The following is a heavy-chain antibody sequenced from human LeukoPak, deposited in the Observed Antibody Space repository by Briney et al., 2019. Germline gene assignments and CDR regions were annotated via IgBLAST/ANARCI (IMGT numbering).Heavy chain of an antibody. CDR1: GFMFSSYE. V-gene: IGHV3-48*03. Sequence: PGGSLRLSCAASGFMFSSYEMNWVRQAPGKGLEWVSYIRSRGGTIYYADSVKGRFTISRDNAKNSLYLQMNSLRAEDTAVYYCARDLPAYYGSGMGAFDIWGQGTMVTVSS. CDR2: IRSRGGTI. D-gene: IGHD3-10*01. J-gene: IGHJ3*02. CDR3: ARDLPAYYGSGMGAFDI.